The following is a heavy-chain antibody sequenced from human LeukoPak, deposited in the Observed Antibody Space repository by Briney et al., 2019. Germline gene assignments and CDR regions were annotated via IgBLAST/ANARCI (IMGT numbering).Heavy chain of an antibody. CDR3: ARDPGYSGSPLGFFGI. D-gene: IGHD1-26*01. CDR1: GFTVSSNY. J-gene: IGHJ3*02. CDR2: IYSGGST. V-gene: IGHV3-66*01. Sequence: GGSLRLSCAASGFTVSSNYMSWVRQAPGKGLEWVSVIYSGGSTYYADSVKGRFTISRDNSKNTLYLQMNSLRAEDTAVYYCARDPGYSGSPLGFFGIWGQGTMVTVSS.